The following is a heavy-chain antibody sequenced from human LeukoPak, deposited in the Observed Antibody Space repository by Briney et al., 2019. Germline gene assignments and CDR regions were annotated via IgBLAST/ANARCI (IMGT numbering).Heavy chain of an antibody. J-gene: IGHJ6*03. V-gene: IGHV3-23*01. Sequence: GGSLRLSCAASGFTFSSYAMSWVRQAPGKGLEWVSGISGRDGSDSGGRTYYADSVKGRFTISRDNSKNTLYLQMNSLRAEDTAVYYCAKGVRYCSGGSCYSSYYYYMDVWGKGTTVTISS. CDR2: ISGRDGSDSGGRT. D-gene: IGHD2-15*01. CDR3: AKGVRYCSGGSCYSSYYYYMDV. CDR1: GFTFSSYA.